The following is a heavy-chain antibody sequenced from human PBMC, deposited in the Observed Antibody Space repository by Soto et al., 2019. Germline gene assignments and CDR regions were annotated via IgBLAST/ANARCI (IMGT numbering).Heavy chain of an antibody. J-gene: IGHJ4*02. CDR1: GFTFSSYG. D-gene: IGHD5-12*01. CDR3: AKTHASGYSGYDFDY. CDR2: ISYDGSNK. V-gene: IGHV3-30*18. Sequence: QAGGSLRLSCAASGFTFSSYGMHWVRQAPGKGLEWVAVISYDGSNKYYADSVKGRFTISRDNSKNTLYLQMNSLRAEDTAVYYCAKTHASGYSGYDFDYWGQGTLVTVSS.